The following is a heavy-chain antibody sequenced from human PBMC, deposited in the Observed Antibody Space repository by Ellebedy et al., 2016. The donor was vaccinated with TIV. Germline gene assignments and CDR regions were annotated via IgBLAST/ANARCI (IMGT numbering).Heavy chain of an antibody. Sequence: MPGGSLRLSCTVSGGSISRYYWSWIRQPPGKGLEWIGYVYNSGTTNYTPSLKSRVTRSGDTSKNQFSLKLSSVTAADTAVYYCARHLLYDSFDYWGQGILVTVSS. D-gene: IGHD1-1*01. CDR3: ARHLLYDSFDY. J-gene: IGHJ4*02. CDR1: GGSISRYY. CDR2: VYNSGTT. V-gene: IGHV4-59*08.